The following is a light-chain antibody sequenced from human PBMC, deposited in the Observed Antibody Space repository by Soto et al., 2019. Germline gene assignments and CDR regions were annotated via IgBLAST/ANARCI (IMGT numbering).Light chain of an antibody. CDR2: EAS. CDR1: QSASSY. Sequence: EIGLTQSAATLSLCPGERGTLXCRASQSASSYLVWYQQTPGQAPRLLIYEASNRAHGSPARFSGSGSVTEFTRTISRLEPEDFAVYYGQQYGSSSWTFGQGTKVDIK. J-gene: IGKJ1*01. CDR3: QQYGSSSWT. V-gene: IGKV3-11*01.